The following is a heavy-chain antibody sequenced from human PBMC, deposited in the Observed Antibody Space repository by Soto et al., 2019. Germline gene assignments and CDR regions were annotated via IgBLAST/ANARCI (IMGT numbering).Heavy chain of an antibody. D-gene: IGHD5-18*01. Sequence: GGSLKLSCAASSFAFSNYGMHWVRQTPGKGLEWLAVISYDGKKTFIADAVKGRFTISRDNSKNTLYLQMNSLRAEVTAVYYCAVLVDTGMRFDYWGQGTLVTVSS. CDR1: SFAFSNYG. CDR2: ISYDGKKT. V-gene: IGHV3-30*03. J-gene: IGHJ4*02. CDR3: AVLVDTGMRFDY.